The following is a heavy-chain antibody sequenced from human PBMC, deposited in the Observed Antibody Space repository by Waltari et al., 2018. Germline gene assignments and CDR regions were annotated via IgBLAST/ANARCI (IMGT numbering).Heavy chain of an antibody. Sequence: EVQLLESGGGLVQPGGSLRLSCAASGFSFSSHCMAWVRQAPGKGPGGVSGMSGGSERKFYADSVKGRFTISRDNSENMLYLQLDSLTPEDTALYYCAKTLPTKTTYNWYFDLWGRGTLVAVSS. D-gene: IGHD4-17*01. CDR3: AKTLPTKTTYNWYFDL. CDR2: MSGGSERK. CDR1: GFSFSSHC. J-gene: IGHJ2*01. V-gene: IGHV3-23*01.